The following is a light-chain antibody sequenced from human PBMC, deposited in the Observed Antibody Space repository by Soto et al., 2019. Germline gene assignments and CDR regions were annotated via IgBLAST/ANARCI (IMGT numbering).Light chain of an antibody. Sequence: QSVLTQPASVSGSPGQSIAISCTGTSSDVGGYSYVSWYQQQPGKAPKLVISDVSNRPSGVSDRFSGSKSGNTASLTISGLQTEDEADYYCASYTTSSTYVFASGTNATVL. V-gene: IGLV2-14*01. CDR3: ASYTTSSTYV. CDR1: SSDVGGYSY. J-gene: IGLJ1*01. CDR2: DVS.